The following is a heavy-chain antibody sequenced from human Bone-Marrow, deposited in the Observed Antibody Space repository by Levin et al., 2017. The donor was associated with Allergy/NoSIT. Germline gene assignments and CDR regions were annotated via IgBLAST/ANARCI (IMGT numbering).Heavy chain of an antibody. CDR1: GGSISSYY. CDR3: ARVRSSSWWNGYYYYGMDV. Sequence: SQTLSLTCTVSGGSISSYYWSWIRQPPGKGLEWIGYIYYSGSTNYNPSLKSRVTISVDTSKNQFSLKLSSVTAADTAVYYCARVRSSSWWNGYYYYGMDVWGQGTTVTVSS. D-gene: IGHD6-13*01. CDR2: IYYSGST. J-gene: IGHJ6*02. V-gene: IGHV4-59*01.